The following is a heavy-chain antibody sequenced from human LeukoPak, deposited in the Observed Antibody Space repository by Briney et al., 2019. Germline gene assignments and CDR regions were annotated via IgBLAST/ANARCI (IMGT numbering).Heavy chain of an antibody. D-gene: IGHD3-3*01. J-gene: IGHJ5*02. Sequence: GGSLRLSCAASGFTVSSNYMSWVRQAPGKGLEWVSVIYSGGSTYYADSVKGRFTISRDNAKNSLYLQMNSLRAEDTAVYYCARDKRVGYDFWSGYPNWFDPRGQGTLVTVSS. V-gene: IGHV3-53*01. CDR1: GFTVSSNY. CDR2: IYSGGST. CDR3: ARDKRVGYDFWSGYPNWFDP.